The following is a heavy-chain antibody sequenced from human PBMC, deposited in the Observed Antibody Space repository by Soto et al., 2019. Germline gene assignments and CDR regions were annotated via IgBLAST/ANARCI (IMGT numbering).Heavy chain of an antibody. CDR3: ARERGYGGNPGDY. Sequence: EVQLVESGGGLVKPGGSLRLSCAASGFTFSSYSMNWVHQAPGKGLEWVSSISSSSSYIYYADSVKGRFTISRNNAKNSLYLQMNSRRAEDAAVYYCARERGYGGNPGDYWGQGTLVTVSS. J-gene: IGHJ4*02. CDR1: GFTFSSYS. CDR2: ISSSSSYI. D-gene: IGHD4-17*01. V-gene: IGHV3-21*01.